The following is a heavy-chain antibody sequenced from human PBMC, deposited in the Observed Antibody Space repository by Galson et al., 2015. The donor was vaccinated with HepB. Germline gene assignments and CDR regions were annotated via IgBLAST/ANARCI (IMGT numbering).Heavy chain of an antibody. V-gene: IGHV1-69*05. CDR1: GGTFSSYA. Sequence: SVKVSCKASGGTFSSYAISWVRQAPGQGLEWMGGIIPIFGTANYAQKFQGRVTMTRNTSISTAYMELSSLRSEDTAVYYCARGPIADAFDIWGQGTMVTVSS. J-gene: IGHJ3*02. CDR3: ARGPIADAFDI. CDR2: IIPIFGTA.